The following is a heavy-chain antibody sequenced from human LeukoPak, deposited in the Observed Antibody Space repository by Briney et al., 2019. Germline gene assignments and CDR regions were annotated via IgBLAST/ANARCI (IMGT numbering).Heavy chain of an antibody. D-gene: IGHD4-11*01. V-gene: IGHV3-30-3*01. J-gene: IGHJ4*02. Sequence: GRSLRLSCAASEFTFSNYALHWVRQAPGKGLQWVAVISYDGNTIHYADSVKGRFIISRDTSKNTLYLQMNSLRAEDTAVYYCARSGGLQKFDYWGQGTLVTVSS. CDR1: EFTFSNYA. CDR2: ISYDGNTI. CDR3: ARSGGLQKFDY.